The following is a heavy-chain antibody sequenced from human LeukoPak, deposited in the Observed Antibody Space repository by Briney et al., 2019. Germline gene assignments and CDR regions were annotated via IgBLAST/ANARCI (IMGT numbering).Heavy chain of an antibody. J-gene: IGHJ6*02. D-gene: IGHD6-13*01. CDR2: ISYDGSNK. Sequence: GGSLRLSCAASGFTFSSYGMHWVRQAPGKGLEWVAVISYDGSNKYYADSVKGRFTISRDNAKNSLYLQMDSLRAEDTAVYYCARDQRRKLAARVYGMDVWGQGTTVTVSS. CDR3: ARDQRRKLAARVYGMDV. V-gene: IGHV3-30*03. CDR1: GFTFSSYG.